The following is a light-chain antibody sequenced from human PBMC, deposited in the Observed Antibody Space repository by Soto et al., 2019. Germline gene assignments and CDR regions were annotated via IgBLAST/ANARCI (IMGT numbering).Light chain of an antibody. CDR3: AAWDDSLNVVV. Sequence: VLTQPPSASGTPRQRVTISCSGSSSNIGSNTVNWYQQLPGTAPKLLIYSNNQRPSGVPDRFSGSKSGTSASLAISGLQSEDEADYYCAAWDDSLNVVVFGGGTKVTVL. V-gene: IGLV1-44*01. CDR2: SNN. J-gene: IGLJ2*01. CDR1: SSNIGSNT.